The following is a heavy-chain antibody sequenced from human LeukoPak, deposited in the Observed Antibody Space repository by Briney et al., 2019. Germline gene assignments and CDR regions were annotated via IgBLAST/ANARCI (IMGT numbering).Heavy chain of an antibody. V-gene: IGHV3-7*03. D-gene: IGHD5-24*01. CDR1: GFTFSSYW. Sequence: GGSLRLSCAASGFTFSSYWMNWARLAPGKGLEWVANIKEDGTETYYVDSVKGRFTISRDNAKNSLYLQMNSLRVEDTAVYYCAKEGRSLQTYWGQGTLVTVSS. CDR3: AKEGRSLQTY. CDR2: IKEDGTET. J-gene: IGHJ4*02.